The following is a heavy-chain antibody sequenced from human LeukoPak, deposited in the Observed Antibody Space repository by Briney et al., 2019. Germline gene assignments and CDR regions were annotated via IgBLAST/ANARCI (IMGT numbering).Heavy chain of an antibody. J-gene: IGHJ4*02. D-gene: IGHD3-22*01. CDR1: GYTFTSYG. CDR3: ARVDYYGSSAYSDY. V-gene: IGHV1-18*01. CDR2: ISAYNGNT. Sequence: ASVKVSCKASGYTFTSYGISWVRQAAGQGLEWMGWISAYNGNTNYAQKLQGRLTMTTDTSTSTAYMELSSLRSEDTAVYYCARVDYYGSSAYSDYWGQGTLVTVSS.